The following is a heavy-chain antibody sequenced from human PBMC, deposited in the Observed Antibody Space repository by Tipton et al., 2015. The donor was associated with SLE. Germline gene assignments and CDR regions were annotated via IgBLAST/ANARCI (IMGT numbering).Heavy chain of an antibody. V-gene: IGHV4-59*01. D-gene: IGHD3-10*01. CDR1: GGSISSYY. J-gene: IGHJ4*02. CDR3: ARQNVLLWPFDY. Sequence: TLSLTCTVSGGSISSYYWSWIRQPPGKGLEWIGYIYYSGSTNYNPSLKSRVTISIDTSKNQFSLKLSSVTAADTAVYYCARQNVLLWPFDYWGQGTLVTVSS. CDR2: IYYSGST.